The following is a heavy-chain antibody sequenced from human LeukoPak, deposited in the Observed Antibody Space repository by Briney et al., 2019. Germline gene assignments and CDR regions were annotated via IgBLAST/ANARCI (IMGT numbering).Heavy chain of an antibody. J-gene: IGHJ6*03. Sequence: SETLCLTCTVSGGSISTSNYYWGWIRQPPGKGLEWIGTIYYSGSTYYNPSLKSRVTISVDTSKNQFSLKLSSVTAADTAVYYCARFSSGILTGYYHPPVRVPHYYYYMDVWGKGTTVTISS. D-gene: IGHD3-9*01. CDR3: ARFSSGILTGYYHPPVRVPHYYYYMDV. CDR1: GGSISTSNYY. V-gene: IGHV4-39*01. CDR2: IYYSGST.